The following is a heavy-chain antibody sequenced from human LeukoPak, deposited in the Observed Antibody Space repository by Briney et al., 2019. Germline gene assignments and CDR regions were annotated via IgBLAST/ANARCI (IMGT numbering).Heavy chain of an antibody. CDR2: INHSGST. D-gene: IGHD2-15*01. V-gene: IGHV4-34*01. CDR3: GRGRFIVVVAATQPFDY. CDR1: GGSFSGYY. J-gene: IGHJ4*02. Sequence: SETLSLTCAVYGGSFSGYYWSWIRQPPGKGLEWIGEINHSGSTNYNPSLKSRVTISVETSKNQFSLKLSSVTAADTAVYYCGRGRFIVVVAATQPFDYWGQGTLVTVSS.